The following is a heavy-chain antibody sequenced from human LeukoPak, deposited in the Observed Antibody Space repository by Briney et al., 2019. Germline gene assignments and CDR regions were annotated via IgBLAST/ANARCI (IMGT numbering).Heavy chain of an antibody. D-gene: IGHD1-26*01. V-gene: IGHV3-9*03. Sequence: GGSLRLSCAASGFTFDDYAMHWVRQAPGKGLEWVSGISWNSGSIGYVDSVKGRFTISRDNAKNSLYLQMNSLRAEDMALYYCAKDSSGSYYGPGRFFDYWGQGTLVTVSS. CDR2: ISWNSGSI. J-gene: IGHJ4*02. CDR1: GFTFDDYA. CDR3: AKDSSGSYYGPGRFFDY.